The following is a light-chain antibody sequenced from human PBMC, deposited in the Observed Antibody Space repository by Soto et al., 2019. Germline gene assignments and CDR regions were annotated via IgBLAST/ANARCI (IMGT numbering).Light chain of an antibody. CDR3: QHHNSYSQT. CDR1: QSIRHY. V-gene: IGKV1-5*01. Sequence: DIQMTQSAPTLSASVGDRVTITCRASQSIRHYLAWYQQMPGKAPKHLIYGASTLQSGVPSRFSGSGSGTEVTLTISSLQPDDFGAYFCQHHNSYSQTFGQGTKVVIK. J-gene: IGKJ1*01. CDR2: GAS.